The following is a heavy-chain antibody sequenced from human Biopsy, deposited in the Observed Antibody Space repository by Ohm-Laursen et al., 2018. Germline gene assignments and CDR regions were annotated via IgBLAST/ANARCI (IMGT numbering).Heavy chain of an antibody. D-gene: IGHD4-17*01. CDR3: ALAAAQTVTHFDY. J-gene: IGHJ4*02. V-gene: IGHV3-23*01. CDR2: ISGNSDII. CDR1: GLPFSSYA. Sequence: SLRLSCAASGLPFSSYAMTWFRQAPGKGLEWVSTISGNSDIIYDTDSVKGRFTISRDNSKNTLYLQMNSLRADDTAVYYCALAAAQTVTHFDYWGQGTLVTVSS.